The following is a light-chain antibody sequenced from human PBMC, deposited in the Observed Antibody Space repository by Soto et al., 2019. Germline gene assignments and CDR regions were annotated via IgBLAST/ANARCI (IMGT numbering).Light chain of an antibody. Sequence: QSVLAQPASVSGSPEQSVTISCTGTSSDVGTYNLVSWYQQHPGKAPKLIIYEVAERPSGVSNRFSGSKFGNTASLTISGLLPEDEADYFCSLYSSNGSLIFGPGTKVTVL. J-gene: IGLJ1*01. V-gene: IGLV2-23*02. CDR2: EVA. CDR3: SLYSSNGSLI. CDR1: SSDVGTYNL.